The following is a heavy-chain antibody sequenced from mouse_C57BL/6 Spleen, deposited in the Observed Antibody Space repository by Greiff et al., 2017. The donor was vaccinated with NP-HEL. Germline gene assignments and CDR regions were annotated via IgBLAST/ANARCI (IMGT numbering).Heavy chain of an antibody. CDR1: GYTFTDHT. V-gene: IGHV1-78*01. CDR2: IYPRDGST. J-gene: IGHJ3*01. Sequence: QVQLKESDAELVKPGASVKISCKVSGYTFTDHTIHWMKQRPEQGLEWIGYIYPRDGSTKYNEKFKGKATLTADKSSSTAYMQLNSLTSEDSAVYFCARGGHYDYDGTMFAYWGQGTLVTVSA. CDR3: ARGGHYDYDGTMFAY. D-gene: IGHD2-4*01.